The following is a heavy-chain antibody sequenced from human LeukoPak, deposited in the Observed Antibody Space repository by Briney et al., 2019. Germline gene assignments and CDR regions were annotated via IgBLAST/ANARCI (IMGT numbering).Heavy chain of an antibody. Sequence: SVKVSCKASGGTFSSYAINWVRQAPGQGLEWMGGIIPIFGTANYAQKFQGRVTITADKSTSTAYMELSSLRSEDTAVYYCAREDCSGGSCYPYYYGMDVWGKGTTVTVSS. J-gene: IGHJ6*04. CDR3: AREDCSGGSCYPYYYGMDV. CDR1: GGTFSSYA. V-gene: IGHV1-69*06. D-gene: IGHD2-15*01. CDR2: IIPIFGTA.